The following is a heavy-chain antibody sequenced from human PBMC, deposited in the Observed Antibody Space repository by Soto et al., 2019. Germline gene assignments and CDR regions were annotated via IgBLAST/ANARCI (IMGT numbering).Heavy chain of an antibody. V-gene: IGHV3-23*01. CDR3: AKSERITVSIGAFHADS. D-gene: IGHD3-16*01. CDR1: GFTFTNYA. J-gene: IGHJ4*02. Sequence: VQLLESGGGLVQPGGSLRLSCAASGFTFTNYAMSWVRQAPGKGLGWVSAISASGRETYYADSFKGRFTISRDNSKSTLSLQMNGLRVEDAAVYYCAKSERITVSIGAFHADSWGQGTLVTVSS. CDR2: ISASGRET.